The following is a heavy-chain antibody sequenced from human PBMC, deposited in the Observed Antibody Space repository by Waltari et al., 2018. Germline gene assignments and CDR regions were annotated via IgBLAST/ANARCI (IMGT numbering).Heavy chain of an antibody. CDR1: GGSISSYY. Sequence: QVQLQESGPGLVKPSETLSLNCTVSGGSISSYYWSWIRPPPGKGLEWIGYIYYSGSTNYNPSLKSRVTISVDTSKNQFSLKLSSVTAADTAVYYCARSSGNYVPPLFDYWGQGTLVTVSS. CDR3: ARSSGNYVPPLFDY. V-gene: IGHV4-59*01. J-gene: IGHJ4*02. CDR2: IYYSGST. D-gene: IGHD1-7*01.